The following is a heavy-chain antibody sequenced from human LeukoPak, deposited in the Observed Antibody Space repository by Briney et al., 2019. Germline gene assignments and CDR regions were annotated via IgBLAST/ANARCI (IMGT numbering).Heavy chain of an antibody. CDR3: ARALYYDILTNYQTHTYYFDY. V-gene: IGHV3-48*03. Sequence: GGSLRLSCAASGFTFSSYEMNWVRQAPGKGLEWVSYISSTGTTIYYADSVKGRFTMSRDNAKNSLYLQMNSLRAEDTAVYYCARALYYDILTNYQTHTYYFDYWGQGTLLTVSS. J-gene: IGHJ4*02. CDR1: GFTFSSYE. CDR2: ISSTGTTI. D-gene: IGHD3-9*01.